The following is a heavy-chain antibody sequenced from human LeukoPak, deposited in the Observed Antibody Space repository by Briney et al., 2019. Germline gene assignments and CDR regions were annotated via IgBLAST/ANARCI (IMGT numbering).Heavy chain of an antibody. V-gene: IGHV1-2*02. Sequence: ASVKVSCKASGYTFTGHYIHWVRQAPGQGLEWMGWINPNTGGTKYAQRSQGRVTMTRDTSISTVYMELSSLRSDDTAVYYCARGGLTTVESPQFDPWGQGTLVSVSS. D-gene: IGHD4-23*01. CDR1: GYTFTGHY. J-gene: IGHJ5*02. CDR3: ARGGLTTVESPQFDP. CDR2: INPNTGGT.